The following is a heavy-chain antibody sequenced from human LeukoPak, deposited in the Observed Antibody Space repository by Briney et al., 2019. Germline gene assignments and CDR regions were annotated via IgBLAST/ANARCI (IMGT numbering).Heavy chain of an antibody. CDR2: ISAYNGNT. Sequence: ASVKVSCKASGYTFTSYGISWARQAPGQGLEWMGWISAYNGNTNYAQKLQGRVTMTTDTSTSTAYMELRSLRSDDTAVYYCARDLLFDIVVVVAATPESDYFDYWGQGTLVTVSS. CDR3: ARDLLFDIVVVVAATPESDYFDY. CDR1: GYTFTSYG. J-gene: IGHJ4*02. V-gene: IGHV1-18*01. D-gene: IGHD2-15*01.